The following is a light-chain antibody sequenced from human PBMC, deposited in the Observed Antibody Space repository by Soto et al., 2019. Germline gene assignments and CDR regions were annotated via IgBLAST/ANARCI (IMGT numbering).Light chain of an antibody. J-gene: IGLJ2*01. CDR2: EVI. CDR3: SSYSSTNTRVV. Sequence: QSVLTQPASVSGSPGQSITISCTGTTSDIGDYNSVSWYQQHPGKAPKLMIYEVINRPSGVSNRISGSKSGNTASLTISGLQAEDEADYFCSSYSSTNTRVVFGGGTKLTVL. CDR1: TSDIGDYNS. V-gene: IGLV2-14*01.